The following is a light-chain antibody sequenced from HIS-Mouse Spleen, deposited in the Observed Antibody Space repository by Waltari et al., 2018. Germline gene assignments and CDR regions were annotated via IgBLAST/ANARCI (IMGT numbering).Light chain of an antibody. CDR1: SSDAGGYDY. CDR3: SSYTSSSTPVV. J-gene: IGLJ2*01. Sequence: QSALTQPASVSGSPGQSLTISCPGTSSDAGGYDYVSWYQQRPGKAPKLMLYEVSNRPSGVSNRFSGSKSGNTASLTISGLQAEDEADYYCSSYTSSSTPVVFGGGTKLTVL. V-gene: IGLV2-14*01. CDR2: EVS.